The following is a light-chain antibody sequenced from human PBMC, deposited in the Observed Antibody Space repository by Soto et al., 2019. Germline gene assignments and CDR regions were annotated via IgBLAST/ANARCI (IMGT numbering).Light chain of an antibody. CDR3: QQYGNSPQT. CDR1: QSVSSSY. Sequence: EVVLTPSPGTLSLSPVERATLSCRASQSVSSSYVAWYQQKRGQAPRLLMYGASSRATGIPDRFSGSGSGTDFTLTISRLEPEDFAVYYCQQYGNSPQTFGQGTKVDIK. J-gene: IGKJ1*01. CDR2: GAS. V-gene: IGKV3-20*01.